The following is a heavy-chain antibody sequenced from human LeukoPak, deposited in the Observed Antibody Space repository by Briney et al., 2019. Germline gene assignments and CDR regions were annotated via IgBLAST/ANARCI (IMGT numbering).Heavy chain of an antibody. CDR1: GYTFTTYG. CDR2: VSGNNGNT. Sequence: ASVTVSCTASGYTFTTYGISWVRQAPGQGLEWMGWVSGNNGNTNYEQKLQGRVTMTTDTSTNTAYMELRSLRSDDPAVYYCARDFYHSGTNWYDVFDVWGQGTMVTVSS. D-gene: IGHD1-1*01. CDR3: ARDFYHSGTNWYDVFDV. J-gene: IGHJ3*01. V-gene: IGHV1-18*01.